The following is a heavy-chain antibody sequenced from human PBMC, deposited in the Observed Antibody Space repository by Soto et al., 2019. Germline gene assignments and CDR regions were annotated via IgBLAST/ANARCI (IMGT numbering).Heavy chain of an antibody. Sequence: QVQLVQSGAEVKKPGASVKVSCKASGYTFTSYAMHWGRQAPGQRLERMGWINAGNGNTKYSEKFQGRVTITRDTSASTAYMELSSLRSEDTAVYYCARDYSSSRAPQPVYWGQGTLVTVSS. CDR1: GYTFTSYA. CDR2: INAGNGNT. CDR3: ARDYSSSRAPQPVY. D-gene: IGHD6-6*01. V-gene: IGHV1-3*01. J-gene: IGHJ4*02.